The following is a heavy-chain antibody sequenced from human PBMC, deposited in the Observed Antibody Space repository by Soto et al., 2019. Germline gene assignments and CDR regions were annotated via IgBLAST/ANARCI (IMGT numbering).Heavy chain of an antibody. J-gene: IGHJ6*02. CDR1: GATFLVHC. CDR2: TRNKANSYTT. V-gene: IGHV3-72*01. Sequence: LTLSPAADGATFLVHCMGGVHEARGEGREWVGRTRNKANSYTTDYAASVKGRFTISRDESKNTLYLQMNSLKTDDMAVYSCARGPLRFGAQYFHYDMDVRGQAATVTACS. CDR3: ARGPLRFGAQYFHYDMDV. D-gene: IGHD3-10*01.